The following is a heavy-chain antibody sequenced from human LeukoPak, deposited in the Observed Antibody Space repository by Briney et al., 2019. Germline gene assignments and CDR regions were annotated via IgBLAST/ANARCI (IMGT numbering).Heavy chain of an antibody. Sequence: GGSLRLSCAASGFTFSSYAMNWVRQAPGKGLEWVSAISGSGGSTYYADSVKGRFTISRDNSKNTLYLQMNSLRVEDTAVHYCAKHTYDSSGYYYVGDAFDIWGQGTMVTVSS. CDR2: ISGSGGST. J-gene: IGHJ3*02. CDR3: AKHTYDSSGYYYVGDAFDI. V-gene: IGHV3-23*01. D-gene: IGHD3-22*01. CDR1: GFTFSSYA.